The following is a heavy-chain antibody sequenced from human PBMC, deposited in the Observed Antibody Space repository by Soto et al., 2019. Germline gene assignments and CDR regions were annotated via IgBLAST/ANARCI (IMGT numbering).Heavy chain of an antibody. Sequence: SQTLSLTCAISGASVSSKSAAWNVIRQSPSRGLEWLGRTYYRSKWYNDYAVSVKSRITINPDTYKNQFSLQLNSVPPQDPAVYYCATFLSTTSPDVWGQGTTVTVSS. CDR3: ATFLSTTSPDV. V-gene: IGHV6-1*01. CDR1: GASVSSKSAA. J-gene: IGHJ6*02. D-gene: IGHD2-2*01. CDR2: TYYRSKWYN.